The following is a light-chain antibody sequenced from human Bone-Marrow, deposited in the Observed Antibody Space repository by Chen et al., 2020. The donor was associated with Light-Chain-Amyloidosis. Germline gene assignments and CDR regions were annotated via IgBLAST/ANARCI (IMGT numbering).Light chain of an antibody. CDR1: NSGRKS. V-gene: IGLV3-21*04. J-gene: IGLJ2*01. CDR3: QVWDSTSDRVV. CDR2: NDS. Sequence: YVLTQAPPVSAAPGKPTRITCGGNNSGRKSVHWYQQKPGQAPVVVIYNDSDRPSGIPERFSGSNSGNTATLTISRVEAGDEADYYCQVWDSTSDRVVFGGGTKLTVL.